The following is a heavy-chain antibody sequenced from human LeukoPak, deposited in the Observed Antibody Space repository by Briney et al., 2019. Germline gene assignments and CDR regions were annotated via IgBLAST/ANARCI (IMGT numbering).Heavy chain of an antibody. V-gene: IGHV3-30-3*01. CDR3: ARPADPDY. CDR1: GFTLSSYA. J-gene: IGHJ4*02. Sequence: GGSLRLSCAASGFTLSSYAMHWVRQAPGKGLEWVAVISYDGSNKYYADSVKGRFTISRDNSKNTLYLQMNSLRAEDTAVYYCARPADPDYWGQGTLVTVSS. CDR2: ISYDGSNK. D-gene: IGHD2-2*01.